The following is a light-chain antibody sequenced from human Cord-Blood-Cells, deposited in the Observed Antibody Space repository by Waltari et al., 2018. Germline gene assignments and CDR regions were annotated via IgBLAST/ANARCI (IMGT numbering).Light chain of an antibody. V-gene: IGLV1-47*01. CDR1: SSNIGRNY. J-gene: IGLJ3*02. Sequence: QSVLTQPPSASGTPGQRVTISCSGSSSNIGRNYVYWYQQLPGTAPKRLIYRNNQRPSGVPDRFSGSKSGTSASLAISVLRSEDEADYYCAAWDDSLSGWVFGGGTKLTVL. CDR2: RNN. CDR3: AAWDDSLSGWV.